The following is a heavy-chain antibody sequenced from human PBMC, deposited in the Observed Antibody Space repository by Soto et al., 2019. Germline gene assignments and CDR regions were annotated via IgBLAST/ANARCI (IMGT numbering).Heavy chain of an antibody. D-gene: IGHD2-8*01. CDR1: ADAFKTYI. CDR3: ARLWCIEDPDT. V-gene: IGHV1-69*12. CDR2: IFPILGIP. J-gene: IGHJ5*02. Sequence: QVQLVQSGADVEKPGSSVKGSCKSSADAFKTYIVSWVRQAPGQGPEWMGGIFPILGIPMYAQQFQGRVSITADESTSTVTLEVASLISEDSAIYYCARLWCIEDPDTWGQATRVTVSS.